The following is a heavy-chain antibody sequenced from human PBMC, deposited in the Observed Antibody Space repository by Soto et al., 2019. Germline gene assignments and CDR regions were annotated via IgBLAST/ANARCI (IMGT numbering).Heavy chain of an antibody. CDR3: AKGGYCSSTSCYINWFDP. CDR2: ISGSGGST. CDR1: GFTFSSYA. V-gene: IGHV3-23*01. D-gene: IGHD2-2*02. Sequence: AGGSLRLSCAASGFTFSSYAMSWVRQAPGKGLEWVSAISGSGGSTYYADSVKGRFTISRDNSKNTLYLQMNSLRAEDTAVYYCAKGGYCSSTSCYINWFDPWGQGTLVTVSS. J-gene: IGHJ5*02.